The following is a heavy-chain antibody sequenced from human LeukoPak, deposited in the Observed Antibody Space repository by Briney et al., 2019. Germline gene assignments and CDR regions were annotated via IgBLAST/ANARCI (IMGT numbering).Heavy chain of an antibody. Sequence: GGSLRLSCAASGFTFSSYSTNWVRQAPGKGLEWVSSISSSSSYIYYADSVKGRFTISRDNAKNSLYLQMNSLRAEDTAVYYCARDFLSGSYCDYWGQGTLVTVSS. D-gene: IGHD1-26*01. J-gene: IGHJ4*02. V-gene: IGHV3-21*01. CDR2: ISSSSSYI. CDR3: ARDFLSGSYCDY. CDR1: GFTFSSYS.